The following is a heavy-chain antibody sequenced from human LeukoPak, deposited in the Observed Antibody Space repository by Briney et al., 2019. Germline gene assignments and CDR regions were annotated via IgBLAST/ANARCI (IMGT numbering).Heavy chain of an antibody. D-gene: IGHD3-16*01. CDR1: GFTFSNYG. Sequence: GGSLRLSCVASGFTFSNYGMHWVRQAPGKGLEWVATITYDGSSEYYADSVKDRFTVSRDNSKNTLYLQMSSLKTEDTAVYYCAKRGDGGHKSLEYWGQGTLVIVSS. J-gene: IGHJ4*02. CDR2: ITYDGSSE. V-gene: IGHV3-30*18. CDR3: AKRGDGGHKSLEY.